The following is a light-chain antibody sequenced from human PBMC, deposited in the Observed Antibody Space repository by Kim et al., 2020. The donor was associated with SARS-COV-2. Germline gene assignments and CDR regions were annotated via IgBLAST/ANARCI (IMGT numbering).Light chain of an antibody. CDR3: QVWDSSTWV. CDR2: RDT. Sequence: SYELTQPLSVSVALGQTARITCGGNNIVTKNVHWYQQKPGQAPVLVMYRDTNRPSGIPERFSGSNSGNTATLTISRAQAGDEADSYCQVWDSSTWVFGGG. CDR1: NIVTKN. J-gene: IGLJ3*02. V-gene: IGLV3-9*01.